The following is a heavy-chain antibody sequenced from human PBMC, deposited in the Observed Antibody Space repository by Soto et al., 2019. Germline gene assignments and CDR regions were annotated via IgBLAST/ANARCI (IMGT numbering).Heavy chain of an antibody. CDR2: IDPSDSYT. D-gene: IGHD3-22*01. Sequence: GESLKISCKGSGYSFSSYWISWVRQMPGKDLEWMGRIDPSDSYTNYSPSFQGHVTISADKSISTAYLQWSSLKASDTAMYYCAIADYYDRSRAFDIWGQGTMVTVSS. CDR1: GYSFSSYW. V-gene: IGHV5-10-1*01. CDR3: AIADYYDRSRAFDI. J-gene: IGHJ3*02.